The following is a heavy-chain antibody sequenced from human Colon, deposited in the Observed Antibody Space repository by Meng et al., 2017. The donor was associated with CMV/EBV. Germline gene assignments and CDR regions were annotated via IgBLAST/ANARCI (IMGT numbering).Heavy chain of an antibody. CDR2: IGTVGDT. Sequence: GESLKISCQVSGITFSNYWIGWVRQLPGKGLEWVSSIGTVGDTYSIGSVKGRFIISREDAKNSVYLQMNGLRDGDTGLYYCARARSPTHFDYWGQGALVTVSS. CDR3: ARARSPTHFDY. V-gene: IGHV3-13*01. CDR1: GITFSNYW. J-gene: IGHJ4*02.